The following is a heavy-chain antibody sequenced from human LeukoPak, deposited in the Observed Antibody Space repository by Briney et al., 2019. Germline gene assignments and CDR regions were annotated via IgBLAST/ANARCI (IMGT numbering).Heavy chain of an antibody. D-gene: IGHD6-13*01. Sequence: ASVKVSCKASGYTFTGYYMHRVRQAPGQGLEWMGWINPNSGGTNYAQKFQGRVTMTRDTSISTAYMELSRLRSDDTAVYYCARVTTAEQQLVLLGEDYFDYWGQGTLVTVSS. V-gene: IGHV1-2*02. CDR1: GYTFTGYY. J-gene: IGHJ4*02. CDR2: INPNSGGT. CDR3: ARVTTAEQQLVLLGEDYFDY.